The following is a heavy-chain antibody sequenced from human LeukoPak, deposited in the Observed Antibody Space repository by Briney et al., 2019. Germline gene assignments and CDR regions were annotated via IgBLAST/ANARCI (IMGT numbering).Heavy chain of an antibody. J-gene: IGHJ4*02. CDR3: AKNGVLIYYFDY. CDR1: GFTVSSNY. V-gene: IGHV3-23*01. D-gene: IGHD2-8*02. CDR2: ISGSGGST. Sequence: GGSLRLSCAASGFTVSSNYMSWVRQAPGKGLEWVSAISGSGGSTYYADSVKGRFTISRDNSKNTLYLQMNSLRAEDTAVYYCAKNGVLIYYFDYWGQGTLVTVSS.